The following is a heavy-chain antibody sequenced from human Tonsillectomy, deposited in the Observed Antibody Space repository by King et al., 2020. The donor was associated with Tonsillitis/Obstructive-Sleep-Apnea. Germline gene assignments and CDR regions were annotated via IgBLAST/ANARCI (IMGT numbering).Heavy chain of an antibody. CDR1: GYTFTNSD. CDR3: ARDRGVTTFFDF. D-gene: IGHD2-21*02. J-gene: IGHJ4*02. V-gene: IGHV1-46*01. Sequence: QLVQSGAEVKKPGASVKVSCTASGYTFTNSDMHWVLQTPGQGLEWMGIFNPSGGSTSYAQKFQGRVTMTRDTSTSTVYMERSSLRSEDTAVYYCARDRGVTTFFDFWGQGTLVTVSS. CDR2: FNPSGGST.